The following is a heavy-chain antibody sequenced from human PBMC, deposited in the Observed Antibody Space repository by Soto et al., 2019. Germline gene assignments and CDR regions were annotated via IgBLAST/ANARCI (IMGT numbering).Heavy chain of an antibody. Sequence: GGSLRLSCAASGFTFSNYWMSWVRQAPGKGLEWVANIKQDGSEKYYADSVKGRFTISRDNAKNSLYLQLNSLRAADTAVYYCARDPVQDFDYWGQGTLVT. J-gene: IGHJ4*02. CDR3: ARDPVQDFDY. CDR2: IKQDGSEK. D-gene: IGHD1-1*01. V-gene: IGHV3-7*01. CDR1: GFTFSNYW.